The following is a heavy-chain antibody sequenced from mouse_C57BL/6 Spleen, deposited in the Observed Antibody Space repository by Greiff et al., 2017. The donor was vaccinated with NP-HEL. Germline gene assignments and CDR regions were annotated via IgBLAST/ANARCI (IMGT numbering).Heavy chain of an antibody. CDR3: TREGNYGQVWYFDV. CDR1: GFTFSSYA. V-gene: IGHV5-9-1*02. D-gene: IGHD1-1*01. CDR2: ISSGGDYI. J-gene: IGHJ1*03. Sequence: EVQGVESGEGLVKPGGSLKLSCAASGFTFSSYAMSWVRQTPEKRLEWVAYISSGGDYIYSADTVKGRFTLSRDNARNTLYLQKSSLKSEDTAMYYCTREGNYGQVWYFDVWGTGTTVTVSS.